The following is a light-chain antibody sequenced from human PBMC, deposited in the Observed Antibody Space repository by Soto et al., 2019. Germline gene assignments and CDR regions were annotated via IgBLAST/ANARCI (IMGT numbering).Light chain of an antibody. CDR1: DIGSKS. J-gene: IGLJ3*02. CDR3: HLWDRNNNHVL. Sequence: SSELTQPPSVSVAPGQTAMITCGGNDIGSKSVHWYQQRPGQAPVLVVYDDRDRPSGTPERFSGSNSGSTATLTIRRVEAGDEADYYCHLWDRNNNHVLFGGGTKLTVL. CDR2: DDR. V-gene: IGLV3-21*02.